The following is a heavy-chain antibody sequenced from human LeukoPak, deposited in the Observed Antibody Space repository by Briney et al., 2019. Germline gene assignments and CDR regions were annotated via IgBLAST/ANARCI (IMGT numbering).Heavy chain of an antibody. Sequence: GGSLRLSCAASGFTFSTSAMHWVRQTPGKGLEWVAFIRYDASDKYYADSVKGRFTISRDNSKNTLYLQMDSLRTEDTAVYYCAKDLGSSPTPRGYFDYWGQGTQVTVSS. D-gene: IGHD2-15*01. CDR3: AKDLGSSPTPRGYFDY. CDR2: IRYDASDK. CDR1: GFTFSTSA. V-gene: IGHV3-30*02. J-gene: IGHJ4*02.